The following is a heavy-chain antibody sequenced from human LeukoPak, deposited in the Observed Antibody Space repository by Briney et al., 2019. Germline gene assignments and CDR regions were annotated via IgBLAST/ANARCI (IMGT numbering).Heavy chain of an antibody. CDR1: GFTFSSYA. CDR3: ARDFELDY. CDR2: ISYDGSNK. J-gene: IGHJ4*02. Sequence: GGSLRLSCAASGFTFSSYAMHWARQAPGKGLEWVAVISYDGSNKYYADSVKGRFTISRDNSKNTLYLQMNSLRAEDTAVYYCARDFELDYWGQGTLVTVSS. V-gene: IGHV3-30*01. D-gene: IGHD3-9*01.